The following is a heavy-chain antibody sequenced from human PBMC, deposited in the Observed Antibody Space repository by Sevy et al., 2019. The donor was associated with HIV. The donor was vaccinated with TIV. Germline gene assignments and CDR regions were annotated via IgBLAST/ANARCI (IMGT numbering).Heavy chain of an antibody. CDR1: GFTISNAW. Sequence: GGSLRLSCAASGFTISNAWMSWVRQAPGKGLEWVGRIKSKTDGGTTDYAAPVKGRFTISRDDSKNTLYLQMNSLKTEDTAVYYCTTEAYSGSYLHDYWGQGTLVTVSS. D-gene: IGHD1-26*01. V-gene: IGHV3-15*01. J-gene: IGHJ4*02. CDR2: IKSKTDGGTT. CDR3: TTEAYSGSYLHDY.